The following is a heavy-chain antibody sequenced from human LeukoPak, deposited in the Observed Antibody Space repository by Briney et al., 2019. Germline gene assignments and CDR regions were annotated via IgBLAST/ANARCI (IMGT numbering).Heavy chain of an antibody. CDR2: INPNSGDT. D-gene: IGHD5-12*01. CDR3: ARGGGYLDIVAPRDY. Sequence: INPNSGDTNFAQKFQGRVTMTRDTSISTAYMELGRLRSDDTAVYYCARGGGYLDIVAPRDYWGQGTLVTVSS. J-gene: IGHJ4*02. V-gene: IGHV1-2*02.